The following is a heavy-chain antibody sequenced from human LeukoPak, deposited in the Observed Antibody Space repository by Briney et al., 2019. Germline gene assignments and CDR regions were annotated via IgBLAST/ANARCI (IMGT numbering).Heavy chain of an antibody. CDR2: ISSSGSTI. J-gene: IGHJ4*02. CDR1: GFTLSSYA. Sequence: GGSLRLSCAASGFTLSSYAMSWVRQAPGKGLEWVSYISSSGSTIYYADSVKGRFTISRDNAKNSLYLQMNSLRAEDTAVYYCARGSLWFGELWSYYFDYWGQGTLVTVSS. V-gene: IGHV3-48*04. D-gene: IGHD3-10*01. CDR3: ARGSLWFGELWSYYFDY.